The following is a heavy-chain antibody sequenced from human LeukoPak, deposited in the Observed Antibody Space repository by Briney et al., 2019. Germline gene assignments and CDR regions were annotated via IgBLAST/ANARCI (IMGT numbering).Heavy chain of an antibody. Sequence: ASVKVSCKASGYTFTSYYMHWVRQAPGQGLEWMGIINPSGGSTSYAQKFQGRVTMTRDTSTSTVYMGLSSLRSEDTAVYYCAREVAYCGGDCYSCDYWGQGTLVTVSS. CDR3: AREVAYCGGDCYSCDY. V-gene: IGHV1-46*01. CDR1: GYTFTSYY. CDR2: INPSGGST. J-gene: IGHJ4*02. D-gene: IGHD2-21*02.